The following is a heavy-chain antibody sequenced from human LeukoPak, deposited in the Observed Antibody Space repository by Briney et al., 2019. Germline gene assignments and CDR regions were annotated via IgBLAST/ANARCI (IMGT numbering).Heavy chain of an antibody. CDR3: VSFYETY. V-gene: IGHV3-21*01. CDR1: GFTFSSYS. D-gene: IGHD2/OR15-2a*01. Sequence: GGSLRLSCAASGFTFSSYSMNWIRQAPGKGLEWVSSISSSTSYIYYADSVKGRFTISKDNAKNTVYLQMNSLRAEDTAVYYCVSFYETYWGRGTLVTVSS. CDR2: ISSSTSYI. J-gene: IGHJ4*02.